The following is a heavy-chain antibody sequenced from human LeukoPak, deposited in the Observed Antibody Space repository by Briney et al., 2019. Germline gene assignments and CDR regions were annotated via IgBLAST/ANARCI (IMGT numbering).Heavy chain of an antibody. J-gene: IGHJ4*02. D-gene: IGHD6-6*01. Sequence: SVKVSCKASGGTFSSYAISWVRQAPGQGLERMGRIIPILGIANYAQKFQGRVTITADKSTSTAYMELSSLRSEDTAVYYCASIDIAARPPGYWGQGTLVTVSS. V-gene: IGHV1-69*04. CDR3: ASIDIAARPPGY. CDR2: IIPILGIA. CDR1: GGTFSSYA.